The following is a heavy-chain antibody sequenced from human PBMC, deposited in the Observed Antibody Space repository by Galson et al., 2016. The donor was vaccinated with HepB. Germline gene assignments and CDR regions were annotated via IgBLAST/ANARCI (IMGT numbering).Heavy chain of an antibody. J-gene: IGHJ3*02. V-gene: IGHV5-51*01. CDR1: GYTFSSHW. CDR3: ARQDYDILTGFHSPYKAFYI. CDR2: XYPGXSDX. D-gene: IGHD3-9*01. Sequence: QSGAEVKKPGESLKISCKGSGYTFSSHWIXXXRXXXEKXLEWMXXXYPGXSDXRYSPSFQGQVTXSIDKSISTAYLQWSSLKASDTAIYYCARQDYDILTGFHSPYKAFYIGGQGTKVTVSS.